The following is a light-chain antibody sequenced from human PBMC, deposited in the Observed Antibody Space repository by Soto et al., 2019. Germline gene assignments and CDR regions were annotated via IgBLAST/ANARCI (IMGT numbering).Light chain of an antibody. J-gene: IGLJ1*01. V-gene: IGLV2-14*03. CDR3: SSFTTSTSYV. CDR1: SSDVGAYDY. CDR2: DVI. Sequence: QSVLTQPASVSGSPGQSITISCTGTSSDVGAYDYVSWYQQHPVEVPKLMIFDVIDRPSGVSNRFSGSKSGNTASLTISGLQAEDEADYYCSSFTTSTSYVFGTGTKVTGL.